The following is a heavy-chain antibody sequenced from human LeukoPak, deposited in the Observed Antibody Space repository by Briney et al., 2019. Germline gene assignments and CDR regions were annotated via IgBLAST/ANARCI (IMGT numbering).Heavy chain of an antibody. CDR2: INPNSGGT. Sequence: GASVKVSCKASGGTFSSYAISWVRQAPGQGLEWMGWINPNSGGTNYAQKFQGRVTMTRDTSISTAYMELSRLRSDDTAVYYCARDLGYCSSTSCVIGNWFDPWGQGTLVTVSS. CDR1: GGTFSSYA. V-gene: IGHV1-2*02. CDR3: ARDLGYCSSTSCVIGNWFDP. D-gene: IGHD2-2*01. J-gene: IGHJ5*02.